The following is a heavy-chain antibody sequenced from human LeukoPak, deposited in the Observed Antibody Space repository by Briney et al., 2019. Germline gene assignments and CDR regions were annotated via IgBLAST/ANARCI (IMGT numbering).Heavy chain of an antibody. V-gene: IGHV3-48*01. D-gene: IGHD3-3*01. CDR2: ISLSGSKI. CDR3: ARDITIFGVIINFDY. Sequence: GGSLRLSCAASGFTFGGYNMNWIRQAPGKGLEWVSYISLSGSKIDYADSVKGRFTISRDNAKNSLYLQMNSLRAEDTAVYYCARDITIFGVIINFDYWGRGTLVTVSS. J-gene: IGHJ4*02. CDR1: GFTFGGYN.